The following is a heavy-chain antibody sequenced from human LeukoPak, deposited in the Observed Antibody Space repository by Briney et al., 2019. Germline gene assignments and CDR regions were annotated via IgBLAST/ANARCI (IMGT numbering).Heavy chain of an antibody. Sequence: SETLSLTCTVSGGSINSGYYWGWIRQPPGKGLEWIGSIYHSGSTYYNPSLKSRVTISVGTSKNQFSLKLSSVTAADTAVYYCARVLKGRAPFDYWGQGTLVTVSS. CDR2: IYHSGST. J-gene: IGHJ4*02. CDR1: GGSINSGYY. V-gene: IGHV4-38-2*02. CDR3: ARVLKGRAPFDY.